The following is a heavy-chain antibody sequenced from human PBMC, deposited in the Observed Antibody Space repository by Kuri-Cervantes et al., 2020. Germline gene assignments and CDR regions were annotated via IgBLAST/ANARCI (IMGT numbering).Heavy chain of an antibody. D-gene: IGHD2-15*01. CDR2: ISWNSGSI. J-gene: IGHJ4*02. Sequence: GGSLRLSCAASGFTFDDYAMHWVRQAPGKGLEWVSGISWNSGSIGYADSVKGRFTISRDNAKNSLYLQMNSLRAEDTALYYGAKTDVVVVAVNRGYFDYWGQGTLVTVSS. V-gene: IGHV3-9*01. CDR3: AKTDVVVVAVNRGYFDY. CDR1: GFTFDDYA.